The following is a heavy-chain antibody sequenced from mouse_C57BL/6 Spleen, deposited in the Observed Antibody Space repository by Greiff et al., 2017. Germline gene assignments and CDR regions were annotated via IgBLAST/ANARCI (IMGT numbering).Heavy chain of an antibody. J-gene: IGHJ1*03. CDR3: ARNDGYLYFDV. D-gene: IGHD2-3*01. V-gene: IGHV5-9*01. Sequence: DVKLVESGGGLVKPGGSLKLSCAASGFTFSSYTMSWVRQTTEKRLEWVATISGGGGNTYYPDSVKGRFTISRDNAKNTLYLQMSSLRSEDTALYYCARNDGYLYFDVWGTGTTVTVSS. CDR1: GFTFSSYT. CDR2: ISGGGGNT.